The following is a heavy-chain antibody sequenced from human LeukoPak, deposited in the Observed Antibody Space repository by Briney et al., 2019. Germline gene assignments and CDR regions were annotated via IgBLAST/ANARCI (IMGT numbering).Heavy chain of an antibody. CDR3: ARLDVQYSFEN. V-gene: IGHV1-2*02. CDR2: INPNGGGT. J-gene: IGHJ4*02. Sequence: ASVKVSCKASGYTFTGFYIHWVRQAPGQGPEWMGWINPNGGGTNSAQKFQGRVAMTRDTSTSTVYMELSRLKSDDTAVYYCARLDVQYSFENWGRGTLVTVSS. CDR1: GYTFTGFY.